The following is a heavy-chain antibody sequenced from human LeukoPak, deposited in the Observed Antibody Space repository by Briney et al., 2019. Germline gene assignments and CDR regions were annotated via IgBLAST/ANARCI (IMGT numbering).Heavy chain of an antibody. D-gene: IGHD2-2*01. CDR2: IYHSGST. CDR3: VGVPAAIQVYYFDY. V-gene: IGHV4-38-2*02. J-gene: IGHJ4*02. CDR1: GYSISSGYY. Sequence: PSETLSLACTVSGYSISSGYYWGWIRQPPGKGLEWIGSIYHSGSTYYNPSLKSRVTISVDTSKNQFSLKLSSVTAADTAVYYCVGVPAAIQVYYFDYWGQGTLVTVSS.